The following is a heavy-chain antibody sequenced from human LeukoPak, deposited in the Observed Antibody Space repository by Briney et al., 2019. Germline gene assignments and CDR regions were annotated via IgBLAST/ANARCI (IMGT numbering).Heavy chain of an antibody. CDR1: GGSISSDY. CDR2: IYYSGST. V-gene: IGHV4-59*01. D-gene: IGHD2-8*02. Sequence: SETLSLTCTVSGGSISSDYWSWIRQPPGRGLEWIGYIYYSGSTNYNPSLESRVTISVDTSKNQFSLKLSSVTAADTAMYYCARVNRVRVPGGAGYYYYMEVWGKGTTVTVSS. J-gene: IGHJ6*03. CDR3: ARVNRVRVPGGAGYYYYMEV.